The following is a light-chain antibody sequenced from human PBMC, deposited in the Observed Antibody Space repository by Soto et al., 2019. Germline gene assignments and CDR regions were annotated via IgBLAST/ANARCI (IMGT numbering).Light chain of an antibody. V-gene: IGKV1-9*01. CDR3: LQHNSYTQT. CDR1: HGISSY. CDR2: AAS. Sequence: DIRITHPPSTVSASLGDRVTITLRASHGISSYLAWYQQKPGKALKLLIYAASTLQSGVPSRFSGSRSGTEFTLTISSLQPEDFATYYCLQHNSYTQTFGQGTKVDIK. J-gene: IGKJ1*01.